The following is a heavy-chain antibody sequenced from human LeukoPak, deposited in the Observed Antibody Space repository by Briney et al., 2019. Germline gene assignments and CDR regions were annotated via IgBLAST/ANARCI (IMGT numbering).Heavy chain of an antibody. J-gene: IGHJ4*02. CDR3: ARAPPRGSYYRGYFDY. Sequence: SETPSLTCAVYGGSFSGYYWSWIRQPPGKGLEWIGEINHSGSTNYNPSLKSRVTISVDTSKNQFSLNLSSVTAADTAVYYCARAPPRGSYYRGYFDYWGQGTLVTVSS. D-gene: IGHD3-10*01. V-gene: IGHV4-34*01. CDR2: INHSGST. CDR1: GGSFSGYY.